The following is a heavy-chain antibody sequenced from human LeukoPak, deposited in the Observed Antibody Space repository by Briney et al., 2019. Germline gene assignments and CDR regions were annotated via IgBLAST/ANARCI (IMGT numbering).Heavy chain of an antibody. CDR2: IYHSGST. J-gene: IGHJ4*02. CDR3: ARGPLYCSSTSCYTLFDY. CDR1: GYSISSGYY. D-gene: IGHD2-2*02. V-gene: IGHV4-38-2*01. Sequence: SEALSLTCAVSGYSISSGYYWGWIRQPPGKGLEWIGSIYHSGSTYYNPSLKSRVTISVDTSKNQFSLKLSSVTAADTAVYYCARGPLYCSSTSCYTLFDYWGQGTLVTVSS.